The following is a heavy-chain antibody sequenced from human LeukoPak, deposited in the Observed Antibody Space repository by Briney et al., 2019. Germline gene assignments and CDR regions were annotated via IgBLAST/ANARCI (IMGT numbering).Heavy chain of an antibody. V-gene: IGHV4-4*07. J-gene: IGHJ5*02. CDR3: ARDMVRGVMSWFDP. D-gene: IGHD3-10*01. CDR1: GGSISSYY. Sequence: SETLSLTCTVSGGSISSYYWSWIRQPAGKGLEWIGRIYTSGSTNYNPSLKSRVTMSVDTSKNQFSLKLSSVTAADTAVYYCARDMVRGVMSWFDPWGQGTLVTVSS. CDR2: IYTSGST.